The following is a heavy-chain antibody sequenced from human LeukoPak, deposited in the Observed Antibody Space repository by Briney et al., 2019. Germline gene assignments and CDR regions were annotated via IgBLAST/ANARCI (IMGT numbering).Heavy chain of an antibody. CDR1: GFTFSSYG. V-gene: IGHV3-33*01. J-gene: IGHJ3*02. CDR2: IWYDGSNK. Sequence: PGRSLRLSCAASGFTFSSYGMHWVRQAPGKGLEWVAVIWYDGSNKYYADSVKGRFTISRDNSKNTLYLQMNSLRAEDTAVYYCARDPKEMATRGDAFDIWGQGTMVTVSS. CDR3: ARDPKEMATRGDAFDI. D-gene: IGHD5-24*01.